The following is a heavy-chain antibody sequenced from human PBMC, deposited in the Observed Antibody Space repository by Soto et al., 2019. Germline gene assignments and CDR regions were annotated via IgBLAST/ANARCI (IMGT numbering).Heavy chain of an antibody. CDR1: GFTFSSYA. CDR2: ISGSGGST. Sequence: PGGSLRLSCAASGFTFSSYAMSWVRQAPGKGLEWVSAISGSGGSTYYADSVKGRFTISRDNSKNTLYLQMNSLRAEDTAVYYCAKDYGSGSYSTHDAFDIWGQGTMVTVSS. CDR3: AKDYGSGSYSTHDAFDI. V-gene: IGHV3-23*01. J-gene: IGHJ3*02. D-gene: IGHD1-26*01.